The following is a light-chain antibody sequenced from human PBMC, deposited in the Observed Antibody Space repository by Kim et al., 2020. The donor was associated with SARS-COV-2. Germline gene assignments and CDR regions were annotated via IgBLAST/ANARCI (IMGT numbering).Light chain of an antibody. CDR1: RSNVGGYKY. V-gene: IGLV2-8*01. CDR3: GSYGGSNNLV. J-gene: IGLJ3*02. CDR2: EVS. Sequence: GPSVPIPCTGTRSNVGGYKYVSWYQQHPGKAPKLIIYEVSKRPSGVPHRFSGSKSGNTASLTVSGLQAEDEADYYCGSYGGSNNLVFGGGTKVTVL.